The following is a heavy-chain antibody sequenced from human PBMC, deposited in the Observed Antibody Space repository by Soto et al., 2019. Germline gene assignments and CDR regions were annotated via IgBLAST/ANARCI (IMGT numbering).Heavy chain of an antibody. CDR3: ARDRCSLGGAPWNYYYYGMDV. CDR1: GYTFTSYG. Sequence: ASVKVSCKASGYTFTSYGISWVRQAPGQGLEWMGWISAYNGNTNYAQKLQGRVTMTTDTSTSTAYMELRSLRSDDTAVYYCARDRCSLGGAPWNYYYYGMDVWGQGTTVTVSS. CDR2: ISAYNGNT. J-gene: IGHJ6*02. V-gene: IGHV1-18*01. D-gene: IGHD3-16*01.